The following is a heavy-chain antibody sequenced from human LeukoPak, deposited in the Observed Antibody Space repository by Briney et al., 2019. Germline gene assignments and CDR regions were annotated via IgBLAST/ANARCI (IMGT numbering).Heavy chain of an antibody. V-gene: IGHV3-23*01. CDR1: GFIFNNYA. J-gene: IGHJ4*02. D-gene: IGHD6-13*01. Sequence: GGSLRLSCAASGFIFNNYAMNWVRQAPGKGLEWVSGISGLGGSAYYAASVKGRFTISKDNSGNRVFLQLNSLRVEDAAVYYCARRGGSSWSSFDYWGQGTLVTVSS. CDR2: ISGLGGSA. CDR3: ARRGGSSWSSFDY.